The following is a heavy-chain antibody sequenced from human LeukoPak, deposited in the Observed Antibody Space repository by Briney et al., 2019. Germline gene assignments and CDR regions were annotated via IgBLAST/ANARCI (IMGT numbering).Heavy chain of an antibody. V-gene: IGHV1-46*01. CDR1: GGTFSSYT. J-gene: IGHJ4*02. CDR3: ATSPQLGITTYLDN. Sequence: ASVKVSCKASGGTFSSYTISWVRQAPGQGLEWMGIINPSGGGTTYAPKFQGRVTMTRDTSTSTVYMELSSLGSEDTAVYSCATSPQLGITTYLDNWGQGTLVTVSS. CDR2: INPSGGGT. D-gene: IGHD7-27*01.